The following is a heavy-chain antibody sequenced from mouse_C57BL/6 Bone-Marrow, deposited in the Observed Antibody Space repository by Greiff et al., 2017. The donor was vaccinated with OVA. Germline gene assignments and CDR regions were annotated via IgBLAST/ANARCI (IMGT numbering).Heavy chain of an antibody. V-gene: IGHV5-17*01. CDR2: ISCGSSTI. CDR1: GFTFSDYG. J-gene: IGHJ3*01. Sequence: VQLKESGGGLVKPGGSLKLSCAASGFTFSDYGMHWVRQAPEKGLEWVAYISCGSSTIYYADTVKGRFTISRDNAKNTLFLQMTSLRSEDTAMYYCARGAYWGQGTLVTVSA. CDR3: ARGAY.